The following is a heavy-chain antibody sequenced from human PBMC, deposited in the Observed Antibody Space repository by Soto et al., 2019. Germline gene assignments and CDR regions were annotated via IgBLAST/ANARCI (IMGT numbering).Heavy chain of an antibody. CDR2: ISGSGGST. D-gene: IGHD2-2*01. CDR3: AKDQVSQPDIVVVPAAVFDY. J-gene: IGHJ4*02. Sequence: EVQLLESGGGLVQPGGSLRLSCAASGFTFSSYAMSWVRQAPGKGLEWVSAISGSGGSTYYADSVKGRFTISRDNSKNTLYLQMNSLRAEDTAVYYCAKDQVSQPDIVVVPAAVFDYWGQGTLVTVSS. V-gene: IGHV3-23*01. CDR1: GFTFSSYA.